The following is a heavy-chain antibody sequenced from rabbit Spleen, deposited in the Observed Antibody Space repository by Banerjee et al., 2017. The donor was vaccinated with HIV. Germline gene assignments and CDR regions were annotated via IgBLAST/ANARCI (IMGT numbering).Heavy chain of an antibody. D-gene: IGHD8-1*01. CDR3: ARDGAGGSYFAL. V-gene: IGHV1S7*01. J-gene: IGHJ3*01. CDR2: IDPIFGIT. Sequence: QLVESGGGLVTLGGSLKLSCTASGFTLSSYYMNWVRQAPGKGLEWIGYIDPIFGITYYANWVNGRFSISRENAQNTVFLQMTSLTAADTATYFCARDGAGGSYFALWGQGTLVTVS. CDR1: GFTLSSYY.